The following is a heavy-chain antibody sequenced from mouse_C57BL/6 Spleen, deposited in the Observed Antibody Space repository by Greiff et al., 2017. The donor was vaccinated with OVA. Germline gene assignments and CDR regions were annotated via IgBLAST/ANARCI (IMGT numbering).Heavy chain of an antibody. D-gene: IGHD4-1*01. Sequence: EVKLQESGGGLVQPGGSLSLSCAASGFTFPDYYMSWVRQPPGKALEWLGFIRNKANGYTTEYSASVKGRFTISRDNSQSILYLQMNALRAEDSATYYCARYIANWYWYCDVWGTGTTVTVSS. V-gene: IGHV7-3*01. CDR1: GFTFPDYY. CDR2: IRNKANGYTT. J-gene: IGHJ1*03. CDR3: ARYIANWYWYCDV.